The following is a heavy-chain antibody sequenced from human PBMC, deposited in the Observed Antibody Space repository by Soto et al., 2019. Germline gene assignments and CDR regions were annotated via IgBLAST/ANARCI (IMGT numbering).Heavy chain of an antibody. D-gene: IGHD3-22*01. CDR1: GGSISSSSYY. Sequence: PSETLSLTCTVSGGSISSSSYYWGWIRQPPGKGLEWIGSIYYSGSTYYNPSLKSRVTISVDTSKNQFSLKLSSVTAADTAVYYCARQTYYYDSSGYYYRENFDYWGQGTLVTVSS. CDR3: ARQTYYYDSSGYYYRENFDY. CDR2: IYYSGST. V-gene: IGHV4-39*01. J-gene: IGHJ4*02.